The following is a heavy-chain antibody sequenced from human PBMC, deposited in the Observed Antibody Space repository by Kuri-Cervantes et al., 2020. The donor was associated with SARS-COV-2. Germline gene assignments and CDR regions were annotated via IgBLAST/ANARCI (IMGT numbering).Heavy chain of an antibody. CDR3: AKVETASLDY. D-gene: IGHD3-3*01. CDR1: GLTFSGDD. V-gene: IGHV3-30*02. J-gene: IGHJ4*02. Sequence: GESLKISCAASGLTFSGDDMHWVRQAPGKGLEWVAFIRYDGRIQYYADSVKGRFTISRDNSKNSLYLEMNSLRPEDTAVYYCAKVETASLDYWGQGTLVTVSS. CDR2: IRYDGRIQ.